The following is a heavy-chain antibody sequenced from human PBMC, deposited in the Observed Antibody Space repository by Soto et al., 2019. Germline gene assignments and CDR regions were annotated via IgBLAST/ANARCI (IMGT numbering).Heavy chain of an antibody. V-gene: IGHV1-69*04. CDR1: GGTFSSYT. D-gene: IGHD6-19*01. J-gene: IGHJ1*01. CDR3: AREGPAELYSSGSHRGSPFQH. Sequence: GASVKVSCKASGGTFSSYTISWVRQAPGQGLEWMGRIIPILGIANYAQKFQGRVTITADKSTSTAYMELSSLRSEDTAVYYCAREGPAELYSSGSHRGSPFQHWGQGTLVTVSS. CDR2: IIPILGIA.